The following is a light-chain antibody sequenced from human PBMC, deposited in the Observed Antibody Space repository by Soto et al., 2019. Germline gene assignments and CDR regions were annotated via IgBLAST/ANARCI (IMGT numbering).Light chain of an antibody. CDR3: QQYSKWPLT. CDR1: QSVSSY. J-gene: IGKJ4*01. CDR2: GAS. Sequence: EIVLTQSPGTLSLSPGERATLSCRASQSVSSYLAWYQRKPGQAPRLLIYGASTRATGIPARFSGSGSGTEFILTISSLQSEDFAVYYCQQYSKWPLTFGGGTNVDIK. V-gene: IGKV3-15*01.